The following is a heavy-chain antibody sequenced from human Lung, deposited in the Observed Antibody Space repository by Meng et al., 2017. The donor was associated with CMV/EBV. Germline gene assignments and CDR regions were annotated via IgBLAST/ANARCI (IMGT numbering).Heavy chain of an antibody. Sequence: QVLRRGSGLRLVKPSKTLSLTCSVLGDSITSLYCSWIRQPDGKGLEWIGRISASGNTRYNPSLKSRVTMSVDTSKNQFSLKLSSVTAADTAVYYCARDFGSSWYPNWFDPWGQGALVTVSS. CDR3: ARDFGSSWYPNWFDP. CDR2: ISASGNT. CDR1: GDSITSLY. D-gene: IGHD6-13*01. J-gene: IGHJ5*02. V-gene: IGHV4-4*07.